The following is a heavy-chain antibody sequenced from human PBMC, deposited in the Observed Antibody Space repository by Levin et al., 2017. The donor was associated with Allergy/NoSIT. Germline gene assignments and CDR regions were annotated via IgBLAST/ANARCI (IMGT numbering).Heavy chain of an antibody. V-gene: IGHV3-66*01. CDR2: IYSGGST. Sequence: GGSLRLSCAASGFTVSSNYMSWVRQAPGKGLEWVSVIYSGGSTYYADSVKGRFTISRDNSKNTLYLQMNSLRAEDTAVYYCARVRSYYDILTGYLDYWGQGTLVTVSS. CDR1: GFTVSSNY. J-gene: IGHJ4*02. CDR3: ARVRSYYDILTGYLDY. D-gene: IGHD3-9*01.